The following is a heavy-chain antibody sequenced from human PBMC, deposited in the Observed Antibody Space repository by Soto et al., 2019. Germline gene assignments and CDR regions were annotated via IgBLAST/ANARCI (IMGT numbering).Heavy chain of an antibody. D-gene: IGHD3-10*01. V-gene: IGHV3-33*01. CDR3: ARVRMPVFTIDY. J-gene: IGHJ4*02. CDR1: GFTFSSYG. CDR2: IWYDGSNK. Sequence: QVQLVESGGGVVQPGRSLRLSCAASGFTFSSYGMHWVRQAPGKGLEWVAVIWYDGSNKYYADSVKGRFTISRDNSKNTLYLQMNSLRAEDTAVYYCARVRMPVFTIDYCGQGTLVTVSS.